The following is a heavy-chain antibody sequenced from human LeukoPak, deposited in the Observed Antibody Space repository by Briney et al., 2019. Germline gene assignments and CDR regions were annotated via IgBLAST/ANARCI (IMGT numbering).Heavy chain of an antibody. Sequence: SVKVSCKASGGTFSSYAISWVRQAPGQGLEWMERIIPIFGTANYAQKFQGRVTITTDESTSTAYMELSSLRSEDTAVYYCARDRLYCSSTSCYGGVWFDPWGQGTLVTVSS. J-gene: IGHJ5*02. CDR1: GGTFSSYA. CDR2: IIPIFGTA. D-gene: IGHD2-2*01. CDR3: ARDRLYCSSTSCYGGVWFDP. V-gene: IGHV1-69*05.